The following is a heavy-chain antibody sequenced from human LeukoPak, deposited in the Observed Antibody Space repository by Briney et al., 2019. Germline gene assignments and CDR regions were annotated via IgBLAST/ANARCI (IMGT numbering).Heavy chain of an antibody. D-gene: IGHD4-23*01. CDR2: LIPIFGTA. Sequence: ASVKVSCKASGGTFSSYAISWVRQAPGQGLEWMGGLIPIFGTANYAQKFQGRVTITADESTSTAYMELSSLRSEDTAVYYCARSYGGNPGEFDYWGQGTLVTVFS. CDR3: ARSYGGNPGEFDY. V-gene: IGHV1-69*13. CDR1: GGTFSSYA. J-gene: IGHJ4*02.